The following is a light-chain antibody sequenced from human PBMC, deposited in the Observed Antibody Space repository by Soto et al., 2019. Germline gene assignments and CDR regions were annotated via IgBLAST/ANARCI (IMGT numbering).Light chain of an antibody. J-gene: IGKJ5*01. CDR3: QQRSNWIT. CDR1: QSVSTY. CDR2: DAS. V-gene: IGKV3-11*01. Sequence: IVLTQSAGTLSLSKGERATLSRRASQSVSTYLAWYQQTPGQAPRLLIYDASNRATGIPARFSGSASGTDFTLTISSLQPEDFAVYYCQQRSNWITFGQGTRLEIK.